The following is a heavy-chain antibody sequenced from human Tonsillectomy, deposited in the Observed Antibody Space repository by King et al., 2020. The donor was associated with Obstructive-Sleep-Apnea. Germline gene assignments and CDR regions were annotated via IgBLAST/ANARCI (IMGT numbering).Heavy chain of an antibody. CDR2: IYYSGST. CDR1: GGSISSSSYY. V-gene: IGHV4-39*07. Sequence: QLQESGPGLVKPSETLSLTCTVSGGSISSSSYYWGWIRQPPGKGLEWIGSIYYSGSTYYNPSLKSRVTISVDTSKNQFSLKLSSVTAADTAVYYCARETGEGSSSSGYWFDPWGQGILVTVSS. D-gene: IGHD6-6*01. CDR3: ARETGEGSSSSGYWFDP. J-gene: IGHJ5*02.